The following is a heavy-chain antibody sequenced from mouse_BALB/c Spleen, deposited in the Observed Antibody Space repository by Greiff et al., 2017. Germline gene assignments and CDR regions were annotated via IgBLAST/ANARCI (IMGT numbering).Heavy chain of an antibody. CDR3: TRRDDYDGYYFDY. CDR1: GFTFSNYW. D-gene: IGHD2-4*01. J-gene: IGHJ2*01. CDR2: IRLKSNNYAT. Sequence: EVKVEESGGGLVQPGGSMKLSCVASGFTFSNYWMNWVRQSPEKGLEWVAEIRLKSNNYATHYAESVKGRFTISRDDSKSSVYLQMNNLRAEDTGIYYCTRRDDYDGYYFDYWGQGTTLTVSS. V-gene: IGHV6-6*02.